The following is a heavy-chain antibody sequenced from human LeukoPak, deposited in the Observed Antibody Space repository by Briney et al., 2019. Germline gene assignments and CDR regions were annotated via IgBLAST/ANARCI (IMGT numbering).Heavy chain of an antibody. V-gene: IGHV3-30*03. CDR1: GFTFSTYA. CDR3: ARDLGLTGNYGGHGMDV. CDR2: ISNDGRSK. D-gene: IGHD3-9*01. Sequence: GGSLRLSCAASGFTFSTYALSWVRQAPGKGLEWVAVISNDGRSKHYSDSVKGRVTISRDNSKSTQYLQMNRLTTEDTAVYYCARDLGLTGNYGGHGMDVWGQGTTVTVSS. J-gene: IGHJ6*02.